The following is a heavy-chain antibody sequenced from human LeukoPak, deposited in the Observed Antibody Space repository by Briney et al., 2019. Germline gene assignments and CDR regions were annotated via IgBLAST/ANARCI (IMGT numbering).Heavy chain of an antibody. V-gene: IGHV1-69*04. CDR2: IIPILGIA. Sequence: ASVKVSCKASGGTFSSYAISWVRQAPGQGLEWMGRIIPILGIANYAQKFQGRVTITADKSTSTAYMELSSLRSEDTAVYYCARGTWDCSSTSCTTSFFDYWGQGTLVTVSS. D-gene: IGHD2-2*01. CDR1: GGTFSSYA. J-gene: IGHJ4*02. CDR3: ARGTWDCSSTSCTTSFFDY.